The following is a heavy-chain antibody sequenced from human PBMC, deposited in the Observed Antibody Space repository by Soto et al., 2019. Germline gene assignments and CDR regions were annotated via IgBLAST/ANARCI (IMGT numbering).Heavy chain of an antibody. V-gene: IGHV4-61*01. J-gene: IGHJ4*02. CDR2: IYYSGTT. Sequence: AETLARACSVSGASVSYETFYCSWLRQSPGKGLEWIGYIYYSGTTNYNPSLKGRFTISVDTSKNKFSLRLNSVSAADTALYYCARPTAVPKTLRYRYDFDYWGQGMLVT. CDR1: GASVSYETFY. CDR3: ARPTAVPKTLRYRYDFDY. D-gene: IGHD1-1*01.